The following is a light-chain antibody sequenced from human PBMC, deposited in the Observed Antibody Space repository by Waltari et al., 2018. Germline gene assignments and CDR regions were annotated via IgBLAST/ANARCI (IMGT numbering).Light chain of an antibody. V-gene: IGLV1-47*01. Sequence: QSVLTQPPSASATPGQRVTISCSGSSSHIGSHSVYWYPQLPGTAPKLLIYRSNERPSGVPDLFSGSKSGTSASLAISGLRSEDEADYYCAAWDDSLSGPVFGGGTKLTVL. CDR3: AAWDDSLSGPV. CDR1: SSHIGSHS. J-gene: IGLJ2*01. CDR2: RSN.